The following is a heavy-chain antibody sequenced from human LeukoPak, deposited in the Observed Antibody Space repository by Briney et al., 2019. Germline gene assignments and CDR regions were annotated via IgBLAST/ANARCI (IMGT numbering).Heavy chain of an antibody. CDR3: ARLLWYYSRSFHIDY. J-gene: IGHJ4*02. D-gene: IGHD6-13*01. CDR2: IDYSGST. Sequence: SETLSLTCTVSGGSSSSYFWSWIRQPPGKRLEWIGYIDYSGSTNYNPSLKSRVTLSIDTSKQQFSLKLSSVTAADTAVFYCARLLWYYSRSFHIDYWGPGTLVTVS. V-gene: IGHV4-59*08. CDR1: GGSSSSYF.